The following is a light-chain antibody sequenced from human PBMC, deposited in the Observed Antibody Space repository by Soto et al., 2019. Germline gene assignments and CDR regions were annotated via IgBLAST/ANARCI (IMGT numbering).Light chain of an antibody. J-gene: IGKJ4*01. CDR2: DAS. CDR3: QPYTAYPSLP. Sequence: QVTKSPATLSSSVGDRVTITCRASQSISSWLAWYQQKLGRAPMLLIYDASSLESGVPSRFSGSGYGTEFTLTISSLQPADFATYYCQPYTAYPSLPLAGRTKLDNK. V-gene: IGKV1-5*01. CDR1: QSISSW.